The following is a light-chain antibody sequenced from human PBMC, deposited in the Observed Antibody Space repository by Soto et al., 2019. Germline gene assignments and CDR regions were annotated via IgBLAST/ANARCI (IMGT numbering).Light chain of an antibody. CDR1: SSNIGAGYD. CDR3: QSYDTSLRVV. Sequence: QPVLTQPPSVSGAPGQRVTISCTGKSSNIGAGYDVHWYQQLPGTAPKILIYGYNNRPSGVPDRFSGSKSGTSASLAITDLQAEDEADYYCQSYDTSLRVVFGGGTKVTVL. CDR2: GYN. J-gene: IGLJ2*01. V-gene: IGLV1-40*01.